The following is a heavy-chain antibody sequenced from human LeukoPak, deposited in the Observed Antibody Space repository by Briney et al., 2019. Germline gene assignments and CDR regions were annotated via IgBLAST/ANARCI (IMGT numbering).Heavy chain of an antibody. J-gene: IGHJ4*02. CDR2: INHSGNT. D-gene: IGHD1-26*01. Sequence: PSETLSLTCAVYGGSFSGYYWSWIRQPPGKGLEWIGEINHSGNTNYNPSLKSRVTISVDTSKNQFSLKLSSVTAADTAVYYCARSSGSYSRRFDYWGQGTLVTVSS. CDR1: GGSFSGYY. V-gene: IGHV4-34*01. CDR3: ARSSGSYSRRFDY.